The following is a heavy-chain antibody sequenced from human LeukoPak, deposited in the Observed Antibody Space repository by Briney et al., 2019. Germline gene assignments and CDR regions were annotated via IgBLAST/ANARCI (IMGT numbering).Heavy chain of an antibody. D-gene: IGHD2-15*01. Sequence: SETLSLTCTVSGGSISSYYWSWIRQPPGKGLEWIGYIYYSGSTNYNPSLKSRVTISVDTSKNQFSLKLSSVTAADTAVYYCAREYCSGGSCRLPDYWGQGTLVTVSS. J-gene: IGHJ4*02. CDR1: GGSISSYY. CDR2: IYYSGST. CDR3: AREYCSGGSCRLPDY. V-gene: IGHV4-59*01.